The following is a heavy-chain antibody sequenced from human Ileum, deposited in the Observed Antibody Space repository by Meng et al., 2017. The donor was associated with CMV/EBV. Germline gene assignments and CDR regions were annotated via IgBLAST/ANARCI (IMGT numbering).Heavy chain of an antibody. Sequence: RLACTASGFPFGAYYMTWVRQAPGKGLEWVSYITGSGDIIYYADSVKGRFTISRDNAKSSLYLEINSLRAEDTAVYYCARGNYGFDYWGQGTLVTV. CDR2: ITGSGDII. V-gene: IGHV3-11*01. CDR3: ARGNYGFDY. J-gene: IGHJ4*02. D-gene: IGHD4-17*01. CDR1: GFPFGAYY.